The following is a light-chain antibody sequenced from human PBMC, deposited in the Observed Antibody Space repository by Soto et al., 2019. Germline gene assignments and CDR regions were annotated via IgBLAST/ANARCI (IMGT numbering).Light chain of an antibody. Sequence: QSALTQPASVSGSPGQSITISCTGTSSDVGSYDLVSWYQHHSGKAPKIIIYEVNKRPSGISDRFSGSKSGNTASLTISGLQAEYEAAYFCCSFVRTNGLLFGGGTKLTVL. CDR2: EVN. V-gene: IGLV2-23*02. CDR3: CSFVRTNGLL. CDR1: SSDVGSYDL. J-gene: IGLJ2*01.